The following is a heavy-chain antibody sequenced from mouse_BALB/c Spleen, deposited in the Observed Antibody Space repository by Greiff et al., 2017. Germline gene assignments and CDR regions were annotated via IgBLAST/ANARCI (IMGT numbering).Heavy chain of an antibody. V-gene: IGHV1-14*01. D-gene: IGHD4-1*01. CDR1: GYTFTSYV. CDR2: INPYNDGT. J-gene: IGHJ3*01. CDR3: AREGTGNWFAY. Sequence: VQLKQSGPELVKPGASVKMSCKASGYTFTSYVMHWVKQKPGQGLEWIGYINPYNDGTKYNEKFKGKATLTSDKSSSTAYMELSSLTSEDSAVYYCAREGTGNWFAYWGQGTLVTVSA.